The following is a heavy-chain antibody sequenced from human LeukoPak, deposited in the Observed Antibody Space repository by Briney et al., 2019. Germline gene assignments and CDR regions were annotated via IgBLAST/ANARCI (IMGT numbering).Heavy chain of an antibody. CDR1: GGYINSRSYY. V-gene: IGHV4-39*07. CDR2: IYYSGST. CDR3: AREVTSCSLFDP. J-gene: IGHJ5*02. Sequence: LTCTNTGGYINSRSYYCGRIRQHQRKGLEWIGSIYYSGSTYYNPSLKSRVTISVDTSKNQFSLKLSSVTAADTAVYYCAREVTSCSLFDPWGQGTLVTVSS. D-gene: IGHD6-19*01.